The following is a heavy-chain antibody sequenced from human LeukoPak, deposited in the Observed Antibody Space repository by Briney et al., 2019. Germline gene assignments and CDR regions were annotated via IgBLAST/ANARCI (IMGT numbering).Heavy chain of an antibody. D-gene: IGHD6-6*01. CDR2: IYSSGST. CDR3: ARSIDNWFDP. J-gene: IGHJ5*02. CDR1: GGSISSSYYY. Sequence: SETLSLTCTVSGGSISSSYYYWGWIRQPPGKGLEWIGSIYSSGSTYYNPSLKSRVTISVDTSKNQFSLKLTSVTAADTAVYYCARSIDNWFDPWGQGTLVTVSS. V-gene: IGHV4-39*01.